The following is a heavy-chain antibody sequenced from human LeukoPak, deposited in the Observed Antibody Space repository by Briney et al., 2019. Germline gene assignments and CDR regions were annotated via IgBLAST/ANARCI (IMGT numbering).Heavy chain of an antibody. V-gene: IGHV4-4*07. CDR2: IYTSGST. J-gene: IGHJ4*02. D-gene: IGHD3-22*01. CDR1: GGSISSYY. Sequence: SETLSLTCTVSGGSISSYYWSWIRQPAGRGLEWIGRIYTSGSTNYNPSLKSRVTISVDTSKNQFSLKLSSVTAADTAVYYCARDLDYYDSSGYYYPPGYWGQGTLVTVSS. CDR3: ARDLDYYDSSGYYYPPGY.